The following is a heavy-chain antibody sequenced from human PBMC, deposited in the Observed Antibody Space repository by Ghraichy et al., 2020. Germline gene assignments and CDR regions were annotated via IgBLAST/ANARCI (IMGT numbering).Heavy chain of an antibody. D-gene: IGHD1-26*01. CDR2: IKSKTDGGTT. V-gene: IGHV3-15*01. CDR1: GFTFSNAW. Sequence: GGSLRLSCAASGFTFSNAWMSWVRQAPGKGLEWVGRIKSKTDGGTTDYAAPVKGRFTISRDDSKNTLYLQMNSLKTEDTAVYYCTTDLRWELPGVDYWGQGTLVTVSS. CDR3: TTDLRWELPGVDY. J-gene: IGHJ4*02.